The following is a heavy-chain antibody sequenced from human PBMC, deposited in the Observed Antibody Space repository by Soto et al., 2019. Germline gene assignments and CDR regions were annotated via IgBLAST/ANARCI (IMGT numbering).Heavy chain of an antibody. CDR1: GGTFSSSA. CDR2: IIPLFRTP. Sequence: QVQLVQSGAEMKEPGSSVKVSCKTSGGTFSSSAISWLRQAPGQGLEWMGWIIPLFRTPDYGQKFQGRVTIAADESTSTAYMELSSLRSEDTAVYYCARDNDRLQLGGNYYYILDVWGQGTTIAVSS. D-gene: IGHD4-4*01. V-gene: IGHV1-69*12. CDR3: ARDNDRLQLGGNYYYILDV. J-gene: IGHJ6*02.